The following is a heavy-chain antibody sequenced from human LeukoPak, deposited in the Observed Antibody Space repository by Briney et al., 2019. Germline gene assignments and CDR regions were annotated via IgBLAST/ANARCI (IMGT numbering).Heavy chain of an antibody. J-gene: IGHJ4*02. Sequence: SETLSLTCTVSGVSMSAYQWSWVRQSPEKGLEWIGCINTKGETSYNPSLKSRVTTSVDTSQSQFSLRLTSVTAADTAVYYCATSNDAKIAPFDHWGQGAPVTVSS. CDR2: INTKGET. D-gene: IGHD2-21*01. CDR1: GVSMSAYQ. V-gene: IGHV4-4*09. CDR3: ATSNDAKIAPFDH.